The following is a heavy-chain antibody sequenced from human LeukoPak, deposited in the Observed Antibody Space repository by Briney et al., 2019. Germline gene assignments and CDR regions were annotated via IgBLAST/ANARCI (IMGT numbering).Heavy chain of an antibody. CDR1: GGSFSRYY. D-gene: IGHD4-23*01. Sequence: SETLSLTCAVYGGSFSRYYWSWIRQPPGKGLEWIGEINHSGSTNYNPSLKSRVTISVDTSKNQFSLKLSSVTAADTAVYYCARGRPRVNDYWGQGTLVTVSS. CDR2: INHSGST. V-gene: IGHV4-34*01. CDR3: ARGRPRVNDY. J-gene: IGHJ4*02.